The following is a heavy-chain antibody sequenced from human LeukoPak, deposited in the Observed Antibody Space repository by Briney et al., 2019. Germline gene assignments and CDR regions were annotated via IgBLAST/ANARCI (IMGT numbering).Heavy chain of an antibody. Sequence: GSLGLSCAASGFTFSSYWMHWVRQAPGKGLVWVSHIINDGSRTSYADSVKGRFTISRDNAKNTVYLQMNSLRAEDTAVYYCARSDGGFDYWGQGTLVTVSA. CDR2: IINDGSRT. D-gene: IGHD5-24*01. CDR1: GFTFSSYW. V-gene: IGHV3-74*01. CDR3: ARSDGGFDY. J-gene: IGHJ4*02.